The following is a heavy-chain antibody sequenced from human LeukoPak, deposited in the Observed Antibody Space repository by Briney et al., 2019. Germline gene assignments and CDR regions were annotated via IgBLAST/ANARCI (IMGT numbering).Heavy chain of an antibody. CDR1: GLTFDDYA. D-gene: IGHD2-15*01. Sequence: GGSLRLSCAASGLTFDDYAMHWVRQAPGKGLEWVSGISWNSGSIGYADSVKGRFTISRDNAKNSLYLQMNSLRAEDTALYYCAKDTTACSGGSCYSSASAFDIWGQGTMVTVSS. V-gene: IGHV3-9*01. J-gene: IGHJ3*02. CDR2: ISWNSGSI. CDR3: AKDTTACSGGSCYSSASAFDI.